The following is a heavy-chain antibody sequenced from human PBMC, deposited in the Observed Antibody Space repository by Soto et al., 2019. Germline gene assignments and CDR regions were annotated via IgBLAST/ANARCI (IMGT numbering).Heavy chain of an antibody. CDR3: ARHVGVQLWLLGDKWFDP. J-gene: IGHJ5*02. D-gene: IGHD5-18*01. V-gene: IGHV4-39*01. CDR1: GGSISSSSYY. Sequence: QLQLQESGPGLVKPSETLSLTCTVSGGSISSSSYYWGWIRQPPGKGLEWIGRIYYSGRTYYNPSLKSRVTIAVAKSKNLFSLKLSSVTAADTAVYYCARHVGVQLWLLGDKWFDPWGQGTLVTVSS. CDR2: IYYSGRT.